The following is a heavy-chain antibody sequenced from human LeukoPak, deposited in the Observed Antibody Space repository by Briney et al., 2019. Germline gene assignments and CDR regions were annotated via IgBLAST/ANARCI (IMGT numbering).Heavy chain of an antibody. J-gene: IGHJ4*02. D-gene: IGHD1-1*01. CDR3: ARGGVPYSFDF. Sequence: GGTLRLSCEPSGFIFSNYYMHWVRQAPGKGLVWVSHINGDGSTTGYADSVKGRFTISRDNAKNTLYLQMNSLRADDTAVYYCARGGVPYSFDFWGQGTLVTVSS. CDR1: GFIFSNYY. V-gene: IGHV3-74*01. CDR2: INGDGSTT.